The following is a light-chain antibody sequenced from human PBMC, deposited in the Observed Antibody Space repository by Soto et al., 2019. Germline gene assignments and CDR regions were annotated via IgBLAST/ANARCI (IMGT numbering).Light chain of an antibody. V-gene: IGKV3-20*01. CDR1: QSIGSY. Sequence: EIVLTQSPATLSLSLGERATLSCRASQSIGSYLAWYQHKLGQPPRLLIYGAYTRATGIPARFSGSGSGTDFTLTISRLEPEDFAVYYCQQYGSPPRTFGQGTKVDIK. CDR2: GAY. J-gene: IGKJ1*01. CDR3: QQYGSPPRT.